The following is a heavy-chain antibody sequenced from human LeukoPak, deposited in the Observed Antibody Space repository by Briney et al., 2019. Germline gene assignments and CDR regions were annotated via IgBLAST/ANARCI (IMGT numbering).Heavy chain of an antibody. Sequence: SVKVSCKASGGTFSSYAISWVRQAPGQGLEWMGGIIPIFGTANYAQKFQGRVTITTDESTSTAYMELSSLRSEDTAVYYCARETSSGSYGGVFDYWGQGTLVTVSS. J-gene: IGHJ4*02. CDR1: GGTFSSYA. V-gene: IGHV1-69*05. CDR2: IIPIFGTA. D-gene: IGHD1-26*01. CDR3: ARETSSGSYGGVFDY.